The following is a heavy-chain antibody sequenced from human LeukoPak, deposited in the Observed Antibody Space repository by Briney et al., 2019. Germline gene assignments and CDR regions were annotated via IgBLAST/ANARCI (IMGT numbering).Heavy chain of an antibody. CDR1: GYSFTNYW. Sequence: GESLKISCKGSGYSFTNYWIGWVRHMPGKGLEWMGIIYPGDSDTRYSQSFQGQVTISADKSISTAYLQWSSLKASDTAMYYCPRSQTLSALDIWGQGTMVTVSS. CDR3: PRSQTLSALDI. J-gene: IGHJ3*02. V-gene: IGHV5-51*01. CDR2: IYPGDSDT.